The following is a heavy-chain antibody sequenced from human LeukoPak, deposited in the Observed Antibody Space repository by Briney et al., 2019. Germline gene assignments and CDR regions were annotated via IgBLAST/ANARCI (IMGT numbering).Heavy chain of an antibody. J-gene: IGHJ4*02. CDR1: GFTLSTYW. V-gene: IGHV3-74*01. D-gene: IGHD4-17*01. CDR2: INSDGTIT. Sequence: GGSLRLSCAASGFTLSTYWMLWVRQAPGKGLVWVSRINSDGTITDYGDSVKGRFSISRDTAKDALYLQMNSLRAEDTAVYYCARFDYADYLAFDYWGQGTLVTVSS. CDR3: ARFDYADYLAFDY.